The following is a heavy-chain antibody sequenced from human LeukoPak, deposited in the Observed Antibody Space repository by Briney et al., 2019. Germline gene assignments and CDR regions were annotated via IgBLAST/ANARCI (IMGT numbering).Heavy chain of an antibody. CDR3: ARLNWVPGSTWPKIDS. J-gene: IGHJ4*02. CDR1: GGSISSYY. CDR2: IYYSGST. D-gene: IGHD6-13*01. V-gene: IGHV4-59*08. Sequence: PSETLSLTCTVSGGSISSYYWSWVRQPPEKGLEWIGYIYYSGSTNYNPSLKSRVTMSLDTSKNQFSLNLSSVTAADTAVYYCARLNWVPGSTWPKIDSWGQGTLVTVSS.